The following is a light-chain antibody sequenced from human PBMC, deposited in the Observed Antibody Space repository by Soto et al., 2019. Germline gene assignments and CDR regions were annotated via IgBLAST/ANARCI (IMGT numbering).Light chain of an antibody. Sequence: QSVLTQPASVSGSPGQSITISCTGTSSDVGGYNFVSWYQQHPAEAPRLMIYEGSKRPSGVSNRFSGSKSGNTASLTISGLQADDEANYYCCSYAGSSNVVFGGGTKLTVL. V-gene: IGLV2-23*01. CDR2: EGS. CDR3: CSYAGSSNVV. CDR1: SSDVGGYNF. J-gene: IGLJ2*01.